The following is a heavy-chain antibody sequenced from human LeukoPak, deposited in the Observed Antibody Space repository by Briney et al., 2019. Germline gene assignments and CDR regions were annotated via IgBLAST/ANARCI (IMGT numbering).Heavy chain of an antibody. CDR3: ARVNYGSGSYPNLYFDY. J-gene: IGHJ4*02. CDR2: ISSNGGST. Sequence: GGSLRLSCAASGFTFSSYAMHWVRQAPGKGPEYVSAISSNGGSTYYANSVKGRFTISRDNSKNTLYLQMGSLSAEDMAVYYCARVNYGSGSYPNLYFDYWGQGTLVTVSS. V-gene: IGHV3-64*01. CDR1: GFTFSSYA. D-gene: IGHD3-10*01.